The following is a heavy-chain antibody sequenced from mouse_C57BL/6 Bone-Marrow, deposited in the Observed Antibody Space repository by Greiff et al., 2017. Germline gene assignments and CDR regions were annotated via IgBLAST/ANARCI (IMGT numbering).Heavy chain of an antibody. J-gene: IGHJ3*01. D-gene: IGHD4-1*01. CDR1: GYSITSGYY. Sequence: EVKLMESGPGLVKPSQSLSLTCSVTGYSITSGYYWNWIRQFPGNKLEWMGYISYDGSNNYNPSLKNRNSITRDTSKNQFFLKLNSVTTEDTATYYCARGANWAWFAYWGQGTLVTVSA. V-gene: IGHV3-6*01. CDR2: ISYDGSN. CDR3: ARGANWAWFAY.